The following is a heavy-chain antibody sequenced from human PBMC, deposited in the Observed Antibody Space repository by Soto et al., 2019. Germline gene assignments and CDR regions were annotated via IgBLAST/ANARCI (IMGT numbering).Heavy chain of an antibody. J-gene: IGHJ6*03. CDR1: GYSFTNYW. Sequence: GDSLKISCEGSGYSFTNYWIGWVRQMPGKGMEWMGIIYPGDSDTRYSPSFEGQVTISADKSISTAYLQWSSLKASDNAIYYCARGRGGSCYGCNFYNLYVWDKETRFSVSS. CDR2: IYPGDSDT. V-gene: IGHV5-51*01. CDR3: ARGRGGSCYGCNFYNLYV. D-gene: IGHD2-15*01.